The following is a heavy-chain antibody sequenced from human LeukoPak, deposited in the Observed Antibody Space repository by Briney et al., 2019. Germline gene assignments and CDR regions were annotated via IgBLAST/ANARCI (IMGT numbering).Heavy chain of an antibody. CDR2: IIPIFGTA. CDR3: ARGSLDYYGYYFDY. J-gene: IGHJ4*02. V-gene: IGHV1-69*13. CDR1: GGTFSSYA. Sequence: ASVKVSCKASGGTFSSYAISWVRQAPGQGLEWMGGIIPIFGTANYAQKFQGRVTITAAESTSTAYMELSSLRSEDTAVYYCARGSLDYYGYYFDYWGQGTLVTVSS. D-gene: IGHD3-10*01.